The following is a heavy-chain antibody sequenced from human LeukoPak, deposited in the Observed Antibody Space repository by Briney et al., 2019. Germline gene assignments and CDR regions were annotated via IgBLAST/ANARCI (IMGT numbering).Heavy chain of an antibody. CDR2: IHYSGAT. D-gene: IGHD2-21*02. V-gene: IGHV4-59*08. CDR1: GGSISYDY. J-gene: IGHJ4*02. CDR3: ATLRGASTAVFDS. Sequence: SETLSLTCTVSGGSISYDYWTWIRQSPGKRLEWIGYIHYSGATNYSPSLKSRVTISVDTSKKQFSLKLSSVTAADTALYYCATLRGASTAVFDSWGQGTLVTVSS.